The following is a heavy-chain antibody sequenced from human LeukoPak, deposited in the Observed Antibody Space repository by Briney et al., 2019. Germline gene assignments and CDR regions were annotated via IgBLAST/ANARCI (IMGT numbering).Heavy chain of an antibody. CDR3: ARDVGYCSSTSCSRGDY. D-gene: IGHD2-2*01. CDR2: FDPEDGET. Sequence: ASVKVSCKVSGYTLTELSMHWVRQAPGKGLEWMGGFDPEDGETIYAQKFQGRVTMTEDTSTTTAYMELRSLRSDDTAVYYCARDVGYCSSTSCSRGDYWGQGTLVTVSS. J-gene: IGHJ4*02. CDR1: GYTLTELS. V-gene: IGHV1-24*01.